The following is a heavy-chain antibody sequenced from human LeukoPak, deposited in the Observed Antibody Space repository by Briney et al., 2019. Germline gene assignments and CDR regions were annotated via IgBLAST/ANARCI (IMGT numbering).Heavy chain of an antibody. Sequence: SETLSLTCTVSGGSISSHYWSWIRQPPGKGLEWIEYIYYSGSTNYNPSLKSRVTISVDTSKNQFSLKLSSVTAADTAVYYCAREAYEGWFDPWGQGTTVTVSS. J-gene: IGHJ5*01. CDR3: AREAYEGWFDP. CDR2: IYYSGST. CDR1: GGSISSHY. V-gene: IGHV4-59*11. D-gene: IGHD3-3*01.